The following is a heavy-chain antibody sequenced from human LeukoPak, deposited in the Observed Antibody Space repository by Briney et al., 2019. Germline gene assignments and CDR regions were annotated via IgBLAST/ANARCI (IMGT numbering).Heavy chain of an antibody. D-gene: IGHD3-10*01. J-gene: IGHJ6*03. CDR3: ARGGYYGSGSSQRAYYYYYMDV. Sequence: GGSLRLSCAASGFTFSSYSMNWVRQAPGKGLEWVSSISSSSSYIYYADSVKGRFTISRDNAKNSLYLQMNSLRAEDTAVYYCARGGYYGSGSSQRAYYYYYMDVWGKGTTVTISS. V-gene: IGHV3-21*04. CDR1: GFTFSSYS. CDR2: ISSSSSYI.